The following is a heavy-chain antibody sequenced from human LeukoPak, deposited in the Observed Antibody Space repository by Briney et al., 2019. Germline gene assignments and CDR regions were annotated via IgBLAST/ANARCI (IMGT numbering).Heavy chain of an antibody. J-gene: IGHJ4*02. D-gene: IGHD3-10*01. CDR2: INHSGST. Sequence: PSETLSLTCAVYGGSFSGYYWSWIRQPPGKGLEWIGEINHSGSTNYNPSLKSRVTISVDTSKNQFSLKLSSVTAADTAVYYCASSGSGSYYWYFDYWGQGTLVTVSS. V-gene: IGHV4-34*01. CDR3: ASSGSGSYYWYFDY. CDR1: GGSFSGYY.